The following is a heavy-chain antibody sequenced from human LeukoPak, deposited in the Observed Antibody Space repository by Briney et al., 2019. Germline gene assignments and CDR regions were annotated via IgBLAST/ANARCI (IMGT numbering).Heavy chain of an antibody. V-gene: IGHV3-23*01. CDR2: VGSGGTR. Sequence: LPGGSLRLSCAASGFNFNIYTMSWVRQAQGKGLEWISAVGSGGTRYYADSVKGRFTISRDNSANTVSLQMNSLRAEDTAVYYCARESGYDIDFDYWGQGTLVTVSS. J-gene: IGHJ4*02. CDR3: ARESGYDIDFDY. CDR1: GFNFNIYT. D-gene: IGHD5-12*01.